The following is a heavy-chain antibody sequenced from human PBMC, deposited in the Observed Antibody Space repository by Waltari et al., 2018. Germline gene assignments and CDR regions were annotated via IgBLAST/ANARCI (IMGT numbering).Heavy chain of an antibody. CDR3: AAGPMNAWIKILGWFDP. D-gene: IGHD2-2*03. CDR1: GYSFSDHY. CDR2: IKTRSGAK. V-gene: IGHV1-2*02. J-gene: IGHJ5*02. Sequence: VQLVQSGAEVRKPGASVKISCQSSGYSFSDHYMYWARQAPGQGLEWVGRIKTRSGAKSFAQKFEGRITLTTEVSITTAYMELTSLTAEDTAVYYCAAGPMNAWIKILGWFDPWGQGTLVTVSS.